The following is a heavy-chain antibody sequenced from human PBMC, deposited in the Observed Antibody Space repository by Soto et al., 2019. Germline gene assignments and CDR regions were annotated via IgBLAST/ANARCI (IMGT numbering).Heavy chain of an antibody. V-gene: IGHV4-30-4*01. J-gene: IGHJ4*02. D-gene: IGHD6-25*01. CDR3: ARRGGSAPELYFDF. CDR1: GGSISSGDYY. Sequence: PSETLSLTCTVSGGSISSGDYYWSWIRQPPGKGLEWIGYIHYGGSTYYNPSLKSRVTMSVDTSKNQFSLKVSSVTAADTAVYYCARRGGSAPELYFDFWGQGTLVTVSS. CDR2: IHYGGST.